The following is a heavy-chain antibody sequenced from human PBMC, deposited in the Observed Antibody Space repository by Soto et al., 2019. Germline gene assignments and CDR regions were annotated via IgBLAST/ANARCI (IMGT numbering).Heavy chain of an antibody. CDR2: ISYDGSNK. CDR3: AKASMIVDY. CDR1: GFTFSSYG. V-gene: IGHV3-30*18. Sequence: QVQLVESGGGVVQPGRSLRLSCAASGFTFSSYGMHWVRQAPGKGLEWVAVISYDGSNKYYADSVKGRFTISRDNSKNTLYLQMNSLRAEDTAVHYCAKASMIVDYWGQGTLVTVSS. D-gene: IGHD3-22*01. J-gene: IGHJ4*02.